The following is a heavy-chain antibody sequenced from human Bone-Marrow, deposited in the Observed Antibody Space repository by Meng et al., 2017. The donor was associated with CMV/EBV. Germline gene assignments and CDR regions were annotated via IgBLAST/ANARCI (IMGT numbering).Heavy chain of an antibody. CDR2: INPNSGGT. J-gene: IGHJ3*02. CDR3: ARSPPNIFGLIGAFDI. CDR1: GYTFTGYY. D-gene: IGHD3/OR15-3a*01. V-gene: IGHV1-2*02. Sequence: ASVKVSCKASGYTFTGYYMHWVRQAPGQGLEWMGWINPNSGGTNYARKFQGRVTMTRDTSISTAYMELSRLRSDDTAVYYCARSPPNIFGLIGAFDIWGQGTMVTVS.